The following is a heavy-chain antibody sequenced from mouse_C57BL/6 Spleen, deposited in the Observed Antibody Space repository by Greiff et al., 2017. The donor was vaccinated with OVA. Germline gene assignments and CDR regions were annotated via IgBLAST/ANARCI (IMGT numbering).Heavy chain of an antibody. Sequence: VQLQQPGAELVKPGASVKLSCKASGYTFTSYWMHWVKQRPGQGLEWIGYINPNNGGTSYNQKFKGKATLTVNKSSSTAYMELRSLTSEDSAVYYCARSQLRLDYFDYWGQGTTLTVSS. CDR2: INPNNGGT. V-gene: IGHV1-22*01. D-gene: IGHD3-2*02. CDR1: GYTFTSYW. J-gene: IGHJ2*01. CDR3: ARSQLRLDYFDY.